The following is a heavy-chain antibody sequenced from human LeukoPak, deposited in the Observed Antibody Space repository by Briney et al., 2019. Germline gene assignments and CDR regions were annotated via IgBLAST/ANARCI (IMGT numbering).Heavy chain of an antibody. CDR2: ISSSSSTI. Sequence: GGSLRLSCAASGFTFSSYSMNWVRQAPGKGLEWVSYISSSSSTIYYADSVKGRFTISRDNAKNSLYLQMNSLRAEDTAVYYCALITMIVVISPDYWGQGTLVTVSS. J-gene: IGHJ4*02. V-gene: IGHV3-48*04. D-gene: IGHD3-22*01. CDR3: ALITMIVVISPDY. CDR1: GFTFSSYS.